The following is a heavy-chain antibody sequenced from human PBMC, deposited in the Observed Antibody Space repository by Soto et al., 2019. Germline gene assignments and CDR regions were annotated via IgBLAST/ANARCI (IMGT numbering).Heavy chain of an antibody. V-gene: IGHV1-18*01. D-gene: IGHD3-10*01. Sequence: QVQLVQSGPEVKNPGASVKVSCKASGYTFTSYGLTWVRQAPGQGLEWMGWISAYNGDTNYAQNLQGRVTMTPDTRASAGYLELGTGRSDDTAVSYLARDISGGGYNWFDPWGQGTLVTVSS. CDR3: ARDISGGGYNWFDP. CDR1: GYTFTSYG. CDR2: ISAYNGDT. J-gene: IGHJ5*02.